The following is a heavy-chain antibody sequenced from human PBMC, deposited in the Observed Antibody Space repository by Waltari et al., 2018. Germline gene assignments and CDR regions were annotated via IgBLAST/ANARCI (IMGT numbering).Heavy chain of an antibody. V-gene: IGHV3-30*18. CDR2: IWYDGSNK. J-gene: IGHJ6*02. D-gene: IGHD3-3*01. CDR1: GFTFSSYG. CDR3: AKDGFWSGTTTYYYGMDV. Sequence: QVQLVESGGGVVQPGRSLRLSCAASGFTFSSYGMHWVRPAPGKGLEWVAVIWYDGSNKYYADSVKGRFTISRDNSKNTLYLQMNSLRAEDTAMYYCAKDGFWSGTTTYYYGMDVWGQGTTVTVSS.